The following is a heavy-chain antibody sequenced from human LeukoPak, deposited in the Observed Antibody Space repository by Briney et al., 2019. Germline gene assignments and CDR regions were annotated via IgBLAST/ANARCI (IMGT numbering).Heavy chain of an antibody. CDR3: ARAILTGYYVAYYYYYYGMDV. J-gene: IGHJ6*04. CDR2: IWYDGGNK. V-gene: IGHV3-33*01. D-gene: IGHD3-9*01. Sequence: GRSLRLSCAASGFTFSSYGMHWVRQAPGKGLEWVAVIWYDGGNKYYADSVKGRFTISRDNSKNTLYLQMNSLRAEDTAVYYCARAILTGYYVAYYYYYYGMDVWGKGTTVTVSS. CDR1: GFTFSSYG.